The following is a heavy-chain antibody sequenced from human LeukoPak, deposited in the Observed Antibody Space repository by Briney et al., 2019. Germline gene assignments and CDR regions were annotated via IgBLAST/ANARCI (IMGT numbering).Heavy chain of an antibody. CDR3: ARDHVAPFADAGY. CDR2: ISAYNGNT. CDR1: GYTFTNYG. D-gene: IGHD2-2*01. V-gene: IGHV1-18*01. J-gene: IGHJ4*02. Sequence: ASVKVSCKASGYTFTNYGINWVRQAPGQGLEWMGWISAYNGNTNYAQKLQGRVTMTTDTSTSTAYMELRSLRSGDTAVYYCARDHVAPFADAGYWGQGTLVTVSS.